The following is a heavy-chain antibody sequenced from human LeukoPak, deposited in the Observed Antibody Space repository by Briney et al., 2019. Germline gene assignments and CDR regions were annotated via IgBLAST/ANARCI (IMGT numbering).Heavy chain of an antibody. D-gene: IGHD6-13*01. CDR1: GFTFSSYS. Sequence: RTGGSLRLSCAASGFTFSSYSMNWVRQAPGKGLEWVSSISSSSSYIYYADSVKGRFTISRDNAKNSLYLQMNSLRAEDTAVYYCARDQQQLDPGWVWYFDYWGQGTLVTVSS. CDR3: ARDQQQLDPGWVWYFDY. J-gene: IGHJ4*02. CDR2: ISSSSSYI. V-gene: IGHV3-21*01.